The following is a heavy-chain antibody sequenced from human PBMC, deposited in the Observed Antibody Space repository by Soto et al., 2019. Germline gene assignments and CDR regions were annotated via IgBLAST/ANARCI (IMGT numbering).Heavy chain of an antibody. CDR2: ISAYNGNT. D-gene: IGHD6-19*01. CDR1: GYTFASYG. V-gene: IGHV1-18*01. CDR3: ARDQIAVAVRLFDY. J-gene: IGHJ4*02. Sequence: ASVKVSCKASGYTFASYGISWVRQAPGQGLEWMGWISAYNGNTNYAQKLQGRVTMTTDTSTSTAYMELRSLRSDDTAVYYCARDQIAVAVRLFDYWGQGTLVTVSS.